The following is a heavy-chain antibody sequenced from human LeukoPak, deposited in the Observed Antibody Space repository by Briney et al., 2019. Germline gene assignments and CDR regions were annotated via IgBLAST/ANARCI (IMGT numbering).Heavy chain of an antibody. CDR2: IYYSGNT. V-gene: IGHV4-59*01. D-gene: IGHD2-15*01. J-gene: IGHJ6*02. CDR3: ARAGYCSGGSCSHYYGVDV. Sequence: SETLSLTCTVSGASISSYYWSWIRQPPGKALEWIGYIYYSGNTNYNPSLKSRVTISVDTSNSQFSLRLSSVTAADTAVYYCARAGYCSGGSCSHYYGVDVWGQETTVTVSS. CDR1: GASISSYY.